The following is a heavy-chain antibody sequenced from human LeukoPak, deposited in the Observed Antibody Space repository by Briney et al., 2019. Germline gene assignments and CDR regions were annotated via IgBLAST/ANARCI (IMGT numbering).Heavy chain of an antibody. Sequence: GGSLRLSCAASGFTFCSYSMNWVRQAPGEGLEWVSSISSSSSYIYYADSVKGRFTISRDNAKNSLYLQMNSLRAEDTAVYYCARMDYGDSEYYFDYWGQGTLVTVSS. V-gene: IGHV3-21*01. CDR2: ISSSSSYI. CDR1: GFTFCSYS. D-gene: IGHD4-17*01. CDR3: ARMDYGDSEYYFDY. J-gene: IGHJ4*02.